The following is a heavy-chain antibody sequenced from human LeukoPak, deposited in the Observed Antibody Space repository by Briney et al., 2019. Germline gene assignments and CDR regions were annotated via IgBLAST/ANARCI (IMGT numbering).Heavy chain of an antibody. V-gene: IGHV1-8*02. Sequence: AASVKVSCKASGYTFTSYGINWVRQATGQGLEWMGWMNPNSGNTGYAQKFQGRVTMTRNTSISTAYMELSSLRSEDTAVYYCASLQSGGNLPVDYWGQGTLVTVSS. J-gene: IGHJ4*02. CDR3: ASLQSGGNLPVDY. D-gene: IGHD4-23*01. CDR2: MNPNSGNT. CDR1: GYTFTSYG.